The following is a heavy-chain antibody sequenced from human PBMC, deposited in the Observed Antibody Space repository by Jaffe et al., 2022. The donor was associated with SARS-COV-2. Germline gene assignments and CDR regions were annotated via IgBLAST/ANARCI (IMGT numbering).Heavy chain of an antibody. CDR1: GFSLSNARMG. V-gene: IGHV2-26*01. D-gene: IGHD2-15*01. CDR3: ARYLGYCSGGSCYASSAFDI. CDR2: IFSNDEK. Sequence: QVTLKESGPVLVKPTETLTLTCTVSGFSLSNARMGVSWIRQPPGKALEWLAHIFSNDEKSYSTSLKSRLTISKDTSKSQVVLTMTNMDPVDTATYYCARYLGYCSGGSCYASSAFDIWGQGTMVTVSS. J-gene: IGHJ3*02.